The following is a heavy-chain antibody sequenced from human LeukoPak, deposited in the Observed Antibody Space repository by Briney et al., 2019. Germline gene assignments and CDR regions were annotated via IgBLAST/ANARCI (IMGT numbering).Heavy chain of an antibody. J-gene: IGHJ5*02. Sequence: ASVKVSCKASGGTFSSYAISWVRQAPGQGLEWMGGIIPIFGTANYAQKFQGRVTITADKSTSTAYMELSSLRSEDTAVYYCARESMSGAAVGFGPWGQGTLVTVSS. V-gene: IGHV1-69*06. D-gene: IGHD6-13*01. CDR1: GGTFSSYA. CDR2: IIPIFGTA. CDR3: ARESMSGAAVGFGP.